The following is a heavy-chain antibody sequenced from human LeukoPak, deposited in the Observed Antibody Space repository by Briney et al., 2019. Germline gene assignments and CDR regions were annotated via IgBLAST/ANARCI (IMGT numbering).Heavy chain of an antibody. Sequence: GGSLRLSCAASGFTFSSYAMSWVRQAPGKGLEWVAVISYDGSNKYYADSVKGRFTISRDNSKNTLYLQMNSLRAEDTAVYYCARDRSGYLWGQGTLVTVSS. CDR3: ARDRSGYL. V-gene: IGHV3-30-3*01. CDR2: ISYDGSNK. J-gene: IGHJ4*02. D-gene: IGHD3-22*01. CDR1: GFTFSSYA.